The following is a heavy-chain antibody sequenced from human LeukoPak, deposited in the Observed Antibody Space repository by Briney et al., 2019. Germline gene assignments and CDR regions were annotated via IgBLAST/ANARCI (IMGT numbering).Heavy chain of an antibody. D-gene: IGHD5-12*01. Sequence: GGSLRLSCAASGFTFSSYGMHWVRQAPGKGLEWVAVISYDGSNKYYADSVKGRFTISRDNSKNTLYLQMNSLRAEDTAVYYCAKDRGYSGYDFPDYWGQGTLVTVSS. J-gene: IGHJ4*02. CDR1: GFTFSSYG. CDR3: AKDRGYSGYDFPDY. V-gene: IGHV3-30*18. CDR2: ISYDGSNK.